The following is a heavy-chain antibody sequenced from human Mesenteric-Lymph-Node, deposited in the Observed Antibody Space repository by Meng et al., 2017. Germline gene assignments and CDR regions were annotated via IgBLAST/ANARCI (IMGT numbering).Heavy chain of an antibody. J-gene: IGHJ5*02. CDR3: ARDLCGGSCYDSFDWFDP. CDR2: IKRDGSQK. CDR1: GFTFSSYA. V-gene: IGHV3-7*01. Sequence: GESLKISCAASGFTFSSYAMSWVRQAPGKGLEWVANIKRDGSQKNYVDSVEGRFTISRDNSRRSLSLQMNSLRAEDTGVYYCARDLCGGSCYDSFDWFDPWGPGTLVTVSS. D-gene: IGHD2-15*01.